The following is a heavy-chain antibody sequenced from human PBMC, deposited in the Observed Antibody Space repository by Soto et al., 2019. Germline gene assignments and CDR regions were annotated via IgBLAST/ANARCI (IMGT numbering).Heavy chain of an antibody. CDR1: GFTFGDYA. CDR3: TRDVDHGTTGTTGLILDYYYYMAV. J-gene: IGHJ6*03. CDR2: IRSKAYGGTT. V-gene: IGHV3-49*03. D-gene: IGHD1-1*01. Sequence: PGGSLRLFCTASGFTFGDYAMSWFRQAPGKGLEWVGFIRSKAYGGTTEYAASVKGRFTISRDDSKSIAYLQMNSLKTEDTAVYYCTRDVDHGTTGTTGLILDYYYYMAVWGKGTTVTVSS.